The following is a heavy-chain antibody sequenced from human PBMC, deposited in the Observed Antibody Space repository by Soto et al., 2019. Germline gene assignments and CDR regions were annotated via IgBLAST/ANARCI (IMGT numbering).Heavy chain of an antibody. CDR1: GFTFSSSE. J-gene: IGHJ3*01. V-gene: IGHV3-48*03. Sequence: EVQLVESGGGLIQPGGSLRLSCAASGFTFSSSEMYWVRQAPGKGLEWVSYIHPSGQPIFYADSVKGRFTISRDNAKNSLYLQMSSLSAKDSAVYYCARRASRWGQGTMVTVSS. D-gene: IGHD1-26*01. CDR2: IHPSGQPI. CDR3: ARRASR.